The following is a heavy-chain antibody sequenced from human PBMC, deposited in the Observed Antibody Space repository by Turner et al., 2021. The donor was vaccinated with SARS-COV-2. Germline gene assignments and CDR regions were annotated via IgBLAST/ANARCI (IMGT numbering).Heavy chain of an antibody. CDR1: GFTFSSYN. J-gene: IGHJ6*02. D-gene: IGHD1-20*01. CDR3: ARDRIVRNWNDVPKPTYGMDV. CDR2: ISSSRSYI. Sequence: EMQLVESGGGLVKPGGCLRLSCAASGFTFSSYNMNWVRQAPGKGLEWVSSISSSRSYIYYADSGKGRFTISRDNAKNSLYLQMNSLRAEDTAVYYCARDRIVRNWNDVPKPTYGMDVWGQGTTVTVSS. V-gene: IGHV3-21*01.